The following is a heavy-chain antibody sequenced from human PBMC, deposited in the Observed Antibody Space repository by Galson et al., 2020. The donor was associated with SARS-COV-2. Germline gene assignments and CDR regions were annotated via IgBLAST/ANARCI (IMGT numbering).Heavy chain of an antibody. Sequence: ETSETLSLTCTVSGGSISTYYWNWIRQSPGKGLEWIAYIHYSGTTHYNPSLKSRVSISVDTSENQFSLRMSSVTAADTAVYYCARPSDYYDSSGYWPYYFDYWGQGTLVTVSS. CDR2: IHYSGTT. V-gene: IGHV4-59*08. J-gene: IGHJ4*02. CDR3: ARPSDYYDSSGYWPYYFDY. D-gene: IGHD3-22*01. CDR1: GGSISTYY.